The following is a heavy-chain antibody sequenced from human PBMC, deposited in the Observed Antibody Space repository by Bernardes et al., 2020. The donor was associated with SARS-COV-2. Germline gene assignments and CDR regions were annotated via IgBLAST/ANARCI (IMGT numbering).Heavy chain of an antibody. D-gene: IGHD3-10*01. CDR3: AKDGSVFMIRGVTTGGMDV. CDR1: GFTFNNHG. Sequence: GGSLRLSCAASGFTFNNHGMHWVRQAPGKGLEWVAVISYEGSNKYYADSVKGRFTISRDNSKSTLYLQMNSLRSEDTAVYYCAKDGSVFMIRGVTTGGMDVWGQGTTVTVSS. V-gene: IGHV3-30*18. CDR2: ISYEGSNK. J-gene: IGHJ6*02.